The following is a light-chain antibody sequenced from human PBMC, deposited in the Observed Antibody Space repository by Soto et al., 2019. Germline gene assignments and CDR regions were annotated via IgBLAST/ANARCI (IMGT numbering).Light chain of an antibody. CDR3: QQSVITPPIT. Sequence: DIQMTQSPSSLSASIGDRITITCRASQSISTYLNWYQQKPGKAPRLLIYGASTLQNGVPSRFSGRGSATDYTLNISSLQPEDFATYYCQQSVITPPITFGGGNKVEMK. V-gene: IGKV1-39*01. CDR1: QSISTY. CDR2: GAS. J-gene: IGKJ4*01.